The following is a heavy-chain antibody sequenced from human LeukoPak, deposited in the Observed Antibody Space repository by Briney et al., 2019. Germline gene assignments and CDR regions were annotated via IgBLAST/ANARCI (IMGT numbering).Heavy chain of an antibody. CDR2: INQGGSDK. J-gene: IGHJ4*02. D-gene: IGHD3-22*01. CDR3: VPHYFDTNGYYYGY. V-gene: IGHV3-7*01. CDR1: GFTINNYW. Sequence: AGGSLRLSCAAGFTINNYWMSWVRQAPGKGLECVVNINQGGSDKNYVDSVKGRFTISRDNAKKSLFLQMNSLRAEDTAVYYCVPHYFDTNGYYYGYWGQGTPVSVSS.